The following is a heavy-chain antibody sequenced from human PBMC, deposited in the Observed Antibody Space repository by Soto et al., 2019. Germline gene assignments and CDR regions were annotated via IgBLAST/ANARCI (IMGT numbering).Heavy chain of an antibody. D-gene: IGHD2-2*01. J-gene: IGHJ4*02. CDR2: IIPIFGTA. V-gene: IGHV1-69*13. Sequence: ASVKVSCKASGGTFSSYAISWVRQAPGQGLEWMGGIIPIFGTANYAQKFQGRVTITADESTSTAYMELSSLRSEDTAVYYCAREDGLGYCSSTSCYAGPFDYWGQGTLVTVSS. CDR3: AREDGLGYCSSTSCYAGPFDY. CDR1: GGTFSSYA.